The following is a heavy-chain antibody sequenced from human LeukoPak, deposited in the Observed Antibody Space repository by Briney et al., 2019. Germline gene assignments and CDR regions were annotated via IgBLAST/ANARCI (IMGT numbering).Heavy chain of an antibody. CDR3: ARTKFTGGLYYFDY. CDR2: TYHRSKWYN. CDR1: GDSVSSNSVA. J-gene: IGHJ4*02. V-gene: IGHV6-1*01. D-gene: IGHD2-8*02. Sequence: SQTLSLTCAISGDSVSSNSVAWNWIRQSPSRGLEWLGRTYHRSKWYNDYAVSVKSRITINPDTSKNQFSLQLNSVTPEGTAAYYCARTKFTGGLYYFDYWGQGTLVTVSS.